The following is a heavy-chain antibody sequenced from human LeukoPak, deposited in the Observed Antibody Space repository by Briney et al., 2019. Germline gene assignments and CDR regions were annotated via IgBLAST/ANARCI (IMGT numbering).Heavy chain of an antibody. CDR3: ATSQRKQWLILGPPGFDY. J-gene: IGHJ4*02. Sequence: GGSLRLSCAVSAFPFSDYYMNWIRQAPGKGLEWVSSISSSATTIYYADSVRGRFTISRDNAKNSLYLQMDSLTAEDTAVYHCATSQRKQWLILGPPGFDYWGQGTLVTVSS. CDR2: ISSSATTI. V-gene: IGHV3-11*01. CDR1: AFPFSDYY. D-gene: IGHD6-19*01.